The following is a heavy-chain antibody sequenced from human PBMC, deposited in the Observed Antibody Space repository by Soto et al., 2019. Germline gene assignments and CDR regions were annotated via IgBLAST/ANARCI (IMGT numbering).Heavy chain of an antibody. J-gene: IGHJ3*02. D-gene: IGHD4-17*01. CDR2: ISGSGGST. V-gene: IGHV3-23*01. CDR1: GFTFSSYA. Sequence: EVQLLESGGGLVQPGGSLRLSCAASGFTFSSYAISWVRQAPGQGLEWVSAISGSGGSTYYADSVKGRFTISRDNSKDTLYLKMNSLRAEDTAVYYCAKDSGDYVNAFDIWGHGTMVTVSS. CDR3: AKDSGDYVNAFDI.